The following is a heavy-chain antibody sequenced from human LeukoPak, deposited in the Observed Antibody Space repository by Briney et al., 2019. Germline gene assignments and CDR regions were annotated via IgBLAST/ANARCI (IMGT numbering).Heavy chain of an antibody. CDR2: IYPGDPDT. D-gene: IGHD6-19*01. CDR3: ARTYSSGPDY. J-gene: IGHJ4*02. Sequence: PGESLKISCKGSGXXFXRYXXGWXXQMPGXGLXWMXIIYPGDPDTRYSPSFQGQVTISADKSISTAYVQWSSLKASDSAMYYCARTYSSGPDYWGQGTLVTVSS. V-gene: IGHV5-51*01. CDR1: GXXFXRYX.